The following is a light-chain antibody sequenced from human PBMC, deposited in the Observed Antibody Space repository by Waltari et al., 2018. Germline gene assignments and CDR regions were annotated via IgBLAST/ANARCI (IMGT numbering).Light chain of an antibody. V-gene: IGLV1-40*01. CDR3: QSYDSSLSDSGV. CDR1: SYNLGAGYD. J-gene: IGLJ3*02. Sequence: QSILTQPPSVSGAPGQKVTISCTGSSYNLGAGYDVHWYQQLPGAAPQLIIYGNNNRPSGVPYRFAGSKSGTSASLDITGLQTEDDADYYCQSYDSSLSDSGVFGGGTKVTVL. CDR2: GNN.